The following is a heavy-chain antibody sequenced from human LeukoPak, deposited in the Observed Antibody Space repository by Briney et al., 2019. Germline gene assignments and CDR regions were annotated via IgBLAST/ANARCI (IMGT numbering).Heavy chain of an antibody. V-gene: IGHV4-38-2*02. CDR1: GYSISSGYY. CDR2: IYHSGST. Sequence: SETLSLTCTVSGYSISSGYYWGWIRQPPGKGLEWIGSIYHSGSTYYNPSLKSRVTISVDTSKNQFSLKLSSVTAADTAVYYCAGVLLWGWFDPWGQGTLVTVSS. D-gene: IGHD7-27*01. J-gene: IGHJ5*02. CDR3: AGVLLWGWFDP.